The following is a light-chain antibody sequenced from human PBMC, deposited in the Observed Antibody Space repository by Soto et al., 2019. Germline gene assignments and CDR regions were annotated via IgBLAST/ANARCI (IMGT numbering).Light chain of an antibody. J-gene: IGKJ1*01. CDR1: QSISSW. Sequence: DIQMTQSPSTLSASVGDRVTISCRASQSISSWLAWYQQTPGKAPKLLIYKASSLESGVPSRFSGSGSGTDFTLTISSLQPDDFATYYCQQYNSYPWTFGQGTKV. V-gene: IGKV1-5*03. CDR2: KAS. CDR3: QQYNSYPWT.